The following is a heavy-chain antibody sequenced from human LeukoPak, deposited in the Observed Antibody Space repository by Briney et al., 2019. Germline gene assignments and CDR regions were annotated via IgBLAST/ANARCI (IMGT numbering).Heavy chain of an antibody. CDR1: GYTFSVYY. CDR3: ARVKVQRGD. J-gene: IGHJ4*02. V-gene: IGHV1-2*02. D-gene: IGHD3-10*01. Sequence: ASVKVSCKSSGYTFSVYYIHWVRQAPGQGLEWLGWINPNSGGTNYAQKFQGRVTMTRDTSISTAYMELSSLRSDDTAVYYCARVKVQRGDWGQGTLVTVSS. CDR2: INPNSGGT.